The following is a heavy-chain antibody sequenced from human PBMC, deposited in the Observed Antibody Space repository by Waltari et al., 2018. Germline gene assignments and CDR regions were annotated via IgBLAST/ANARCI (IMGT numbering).Heavy chain of an antibody. V-gene: IGHV3-23*01. CDR1: GFSFISHA. CDR3: AKLPGKYQLLFYFDY. D-gene: IGHD2-2*01. J-gene: IGHJ4*02. CDR2: ISGTGGST. Sequence: EVQLLESGGGLVQPGGSLRLSCAASGFSFISHAMSWVRQAPGKGLEWVSGISGTGGSTNYADSVKGRFTISRDNSKNALYLQMNSLRAEDTAVYYCAKLPGKYQLLFYFDYWGQGTLVTVSS.